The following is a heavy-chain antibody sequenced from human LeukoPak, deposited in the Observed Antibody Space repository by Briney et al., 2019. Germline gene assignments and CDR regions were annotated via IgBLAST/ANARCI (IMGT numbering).Heavy chain of an antibody. CDR1: GFTFSSYA. J-gene: IGHJ4*02. D-gene: IGHD3-3*01. CDR3: AKSLGDFWSGYLFDY. CDR2: ISWNSGSI. V-gene: IGHV3-9*01. Sequence: PGGSLRLSCAASGFTFSSYAMSWVRQAPGKGLEWVSGISWNSGSIGYADSVKGRFTISRDNAKNSLYLQMNSLRAEDTALYYCAKSLGDFWSGYLFDYWGQGTLVTVSS.